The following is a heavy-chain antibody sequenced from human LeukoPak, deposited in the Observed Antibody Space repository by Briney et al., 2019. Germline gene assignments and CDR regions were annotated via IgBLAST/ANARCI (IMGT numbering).Heavy chain of an antibody. Sequence: GASVKVSCKASGYTFTGYYMHWVRQAPGQGLEWMGWINPNSGGTNYAQKFQGRVTMTRDTSISTAYMELSRLRSDDTAVYYCARPYYYGSGSYPYMGYWGQGTLVTVSS. CDR3: ARPYYYGSGSYPYMGY. CDR2: INPNSGGT. V-gene: IGHV1-2*02. D-gene: IGHD3-10*01. CDR1: GYTFTGYY. J-gene: IGHJ4*02.